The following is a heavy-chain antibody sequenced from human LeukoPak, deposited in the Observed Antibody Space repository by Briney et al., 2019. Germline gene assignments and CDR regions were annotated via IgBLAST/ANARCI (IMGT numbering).Heavy chain of an antibody. D-gene: IGHD3-22*01. CDR1: GFTFSSYA. CDR2: ISGSGGST. CDR3: AKDVRTYYYDSSGYYFDY. Sequence: GSLRLSCAASGFTFSSYAMSWVRQAPGKGLEWVSAISGSGGSTYYADSVKGRFTISRDNSKNTLYLQMNSLRAEDTAVYYCAKDVRTYYYDSSGYYFDYWGQGTLVTVSS. V-gene: IGHV3-23*01. J-gene: IGHJ4*02.